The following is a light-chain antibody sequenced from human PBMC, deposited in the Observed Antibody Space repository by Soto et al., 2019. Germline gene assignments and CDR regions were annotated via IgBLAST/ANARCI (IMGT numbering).Light chain of an antibody. J-gene: IGKJ1*01. CDR1: QSISSW. CDR3: QQYNSYSWT. CDR2: KAS. Sequence: DIQMTQPPSTLSASVGDRVTITCRASQSISSWLAWYQQKPGKAPKLLIYKASSLESGDPSRFSGSGSGTEFTLTISSLQPDDFATYYCQQYNSYSWTFGQGTKVEIK. V-gene: IGKV1-5*03.